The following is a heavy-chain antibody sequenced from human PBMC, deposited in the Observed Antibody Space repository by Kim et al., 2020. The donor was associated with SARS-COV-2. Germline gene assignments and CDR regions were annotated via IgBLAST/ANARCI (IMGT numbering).Heavy chain of an antibody. CDR1: GFTFSSYG. J-gene: IGHJ6*02. CDR2: ISYDGSNK. D-gene: IGHD3-10*01. Sequence: GGSLRLSCVASGFTFSSYGMHWVRQAPGKGLEWVAVISYDGSNKYYADSVKGRLTISRDNSKNTLYLQMNSLRAEDTAVYYCAKVARSYYQTYYYYGMDVWGQGTTVTVSS. CDR3: AKVARSYYQTYYYYGMDV. V-gene: IGHV3-30*18.